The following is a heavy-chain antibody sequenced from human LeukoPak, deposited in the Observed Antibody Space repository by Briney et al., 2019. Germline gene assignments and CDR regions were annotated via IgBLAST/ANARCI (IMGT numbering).Heavy chain of an antibody. V-gene: IGHV3-30*02. CDR1: GFTFSTSG. CDR2: IRFDGSNK. J-gene: IGHJ4*02. CDR3: AIHRGYTSSFDY. D-gene: IGHD6-19*01. Sequence: GGSLRLSRAASGFTFSTSGMHWVRQAPGKGLEWVAFIRFDGSNKYYADSVKGRFTISRDNSKNALYLQMNSLRAEDTAVYYCAIHRGYTSSFDYWGPGTLVTASS.